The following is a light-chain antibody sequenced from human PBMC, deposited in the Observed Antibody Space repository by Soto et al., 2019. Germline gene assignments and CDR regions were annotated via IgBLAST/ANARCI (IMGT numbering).Light chain of an antibody. CDR3: MQSLQAPQLT. Sequence: DIVMIQSPLALPVTPGEPASISCRSSQSLLHSNGYNYLDWYLQQPGQSPQLLIFLGSNRASGVPDRFSGSGSGTDFKLKISRVEAGDVGIYYCMQSLQAPQLTFGGGTRVEIK. J-gene: IGKJ4*01. CDR2: LGS. CDR1: QSLLHSNGYNY. V-gene: IGKV2-28*01.